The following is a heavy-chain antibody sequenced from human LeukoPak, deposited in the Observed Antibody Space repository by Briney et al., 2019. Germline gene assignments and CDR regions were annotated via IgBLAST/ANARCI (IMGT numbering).Heavy chain of an antibody. CDR1: GYTFTGYY. CDR2: INPSGGST. CDR3: ARDRSVARPPHDAFDI. J-gene: IGHJ3*02. V-gene: IGHV1-46*01. Sequence: ASVKVSCKASGYTFTGYYMHWVRQAPGQGLEWMGIINPSGGSTSYAQKFQGRVTMTRDMSTSTVYMELSSLRSEDTAVYYCARDRSVARPPHDAFDIWGQGTMVTVSS. D-gene: IGHD6-19*01.